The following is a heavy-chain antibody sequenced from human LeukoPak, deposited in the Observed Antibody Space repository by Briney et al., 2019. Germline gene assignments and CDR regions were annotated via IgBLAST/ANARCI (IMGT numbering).Heavy chain of an antibody. J-gene: IGHJ6*02. Sequence: GGSLRLSCAASGFTFSSYAMSWVRQAPGKGLEWVSAISGSGGSTYYADSVKGRFTISGDNSKNTLYLQMNSLRAEDTAVYYCAKGLGLLSYYGMDVWGQGTTVTVSS. CDR3: AKGLGLLSYYGMDV. CDR2: ISGSGGST. D-gene: IGHD3-9*01. CDR1: GFTFSSYA. V-gene: IGHV3-23*01.